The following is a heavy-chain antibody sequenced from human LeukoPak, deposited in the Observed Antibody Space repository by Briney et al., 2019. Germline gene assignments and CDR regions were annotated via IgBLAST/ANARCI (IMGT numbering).Heavy chain of an antibody. Sequence: GGSLRLSCAASGFTFSNYAMSWVRQAPGKGLEWVSVISGSGATTDHADSVMGRFTISRDNSKNTLYLQLDSLRADDTPVYFCAKGIWGAYYYGMDVWGQGTTVTASS. CDR3: AKGIWGAYYYGMDV. CDR2: ISGSGATT. D-gene: IGHD3-16*01. CDR1: GFTFSNYA. J-gene: IGHJ6*02. V-gene: IGHV3-23*01.